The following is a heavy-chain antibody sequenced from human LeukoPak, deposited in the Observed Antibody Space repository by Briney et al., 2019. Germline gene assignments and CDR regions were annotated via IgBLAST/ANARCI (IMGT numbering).Heavy chain of an antibody. CDR1: GYTFTGNY. D-gene: IGHD3-16*01. V-gene: IGHV1-2*02. CDR3: ARERGSLGYYYGMDI. Sequence: ASVKVSCKASGYTFTGNYIHWVRQAPGLGLEWMGWINPKSGGTNYAPNFQGRVTMTRDTSITTAYMELSSLRSDDTAVYYCARERGSLGYYYGMDIWGQGTTVNVSS. CDR2: INPKSGGT. J-gene: IGHJ6*02.